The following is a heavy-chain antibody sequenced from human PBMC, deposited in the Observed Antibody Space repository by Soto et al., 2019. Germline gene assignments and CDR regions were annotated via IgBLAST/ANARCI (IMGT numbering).Heavy chain of an antibody. J-gene: IGHJ6*02. V-gene: IGHV3-30-3*01. CDR3: AREGYYGSGSYSGISYYGMDV. Sequence: LRLSCAASGFTFSSYAMHWVRQAPGKGLEWVAVISYDGSNKYYADSVKGRFTISRDNSKNTLYLQMNSLRAEDTAVYYCAREGYYGSGSYSGISYYGMDVWGQGTTVTVSS. CDR1: GFTFSSYA. D-gene: IGHD3-10*01. CDR2: ISYDGSNK.